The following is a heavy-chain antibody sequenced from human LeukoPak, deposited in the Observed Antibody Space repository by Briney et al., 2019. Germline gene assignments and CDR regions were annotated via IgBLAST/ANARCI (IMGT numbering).Heavy chain of an antibody. D-gene: IGHD6-13*01. CDR3: ARAITAAGNFAFDI. CDR1: GFTLSSYG. V-gene: IGHV3-30*03. J-gene: IGHJ3*02. CDR2: ISYDGSNK. Sequence: GRSLRLSCAASGFTLSSYGMHWVRQAPGKGLEWVAVISYDGSNKYYADSVKGRFTISRDNAKNSLYLQMNSLRAEDTAVYYCARAITAAGNFAFDIWGQGTMVTVSS.